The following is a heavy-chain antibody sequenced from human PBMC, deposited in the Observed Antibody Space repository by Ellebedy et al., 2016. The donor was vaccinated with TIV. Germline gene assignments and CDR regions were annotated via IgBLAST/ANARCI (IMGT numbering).Heavy chain of an antibody. Sequence: ASVKVSXXASGYTFTGYYMHWVRQAPGQGLEWMGWINPNSGGTNYAQKFQGWVTMTRDTSISTAYMELSRLRSDDTAVYYCARERGYYDSSGYNTGGYYYGMDVWGQGTTVTVSS. D-gene: IGHD3-22*01. J-gene: IGHJ6*02. CDR3: ARERGYYDSSGYNTGGYYYGMDV. CDR1: GYTFTGYY. V-gene: IGHV1-2*04. CDR2: INPNSGGT.